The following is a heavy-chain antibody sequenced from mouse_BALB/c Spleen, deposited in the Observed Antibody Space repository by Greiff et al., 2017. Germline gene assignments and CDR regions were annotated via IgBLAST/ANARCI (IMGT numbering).Heavy chain of an antibody. CDR3: ARLYGNYGWFAY. CDR2: ISSGGGST. CDR1: GFAFSSYD. D-gene: IGHD2-10*02. Sequence: EVKLQESGGGLVKPGGSLKLSCAASGFAFSSYDMSWVRQTPEKRLEWVAYISSGGGSTYYPDTVKGRFTISRDNAKNTLYLQMSSLKSEDTAMYYCARLYGNYGWFAYWGQGTLVTVSA. J-gene: IGHJ3*01. V-gene: IGHV5-12-1*01.